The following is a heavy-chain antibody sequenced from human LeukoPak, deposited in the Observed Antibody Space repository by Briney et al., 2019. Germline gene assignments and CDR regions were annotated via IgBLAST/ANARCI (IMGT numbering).Heavy chain of an antibody. CDR3: AKDWHDY. V-gene: IGHV3-23*01. CDR1: GLAFNNFA. CDR2: ILTSGAT. J-gene: IGHJ4*02. Sequence: GGSLRLSCVASGLAFNNFAMTWVRQAPGKGLEWVATILTSGATYYADSVKGRFTISRDNSNNTLYLQMNGLRVEETAIYFCAKDWHDYWGLGTLVTVSS.